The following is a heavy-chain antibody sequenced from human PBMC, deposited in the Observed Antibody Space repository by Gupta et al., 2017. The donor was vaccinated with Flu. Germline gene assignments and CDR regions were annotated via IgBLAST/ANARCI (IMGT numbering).Heavy chain of an antibody. J-gene: IGHJ6*02. CDR2: ISGSGGST. V-gene: IGHV3-23*01. CDR3: AKHFGGDFWSGYPHIYGMDV. Sequence: LEWVSAISGSGGSTYYADSVKGRFTISRDNSKNTLYLQMNSLRAEDTAVYYCAKHFGGDFWSGYPHIYGMDVWGQGTTVTVSS. D-gene: IGHD3-3*01.